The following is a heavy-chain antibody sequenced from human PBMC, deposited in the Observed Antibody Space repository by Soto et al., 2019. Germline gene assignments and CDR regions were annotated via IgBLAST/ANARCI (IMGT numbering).Heavy chain of an antibody. Sequence: QITLKESGPTLVKPTQTLTLTCTFSGFSLSTSGVGVGWIRQPPGKALEWLALIYWDDDKRYSPSRKSRLTIPKDTSTNQVVLIMTNMEPVNTATYFCAHSTTADDAFDIWGQGTMVTVSS. CDR3: AHSTTADDAFDI. V-gene: IGHV2-5*02. J-gene: IGHJ3*02. D-gene: IGHD4-17*01. CDR1: GFSLSTSGVG. CDR2: IYWDDDK.